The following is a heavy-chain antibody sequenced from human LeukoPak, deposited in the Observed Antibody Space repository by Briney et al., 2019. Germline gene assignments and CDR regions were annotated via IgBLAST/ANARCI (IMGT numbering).Heavy chain of an antibody. Sequence: TGGSLRLSCAASGFTFSSYSMNWVRQAPGKGLEWVSSISSSSSYIYYADSVKGRFTISRDNAKNSLYLQMNSLRAEDTAVYYCARAYPPGYSSRWYFDYWGQGTLVTVSS. D-gene: IGHD6-19*01. CDR1: GFTFSSYS. J-gene: IGHJ4*02. CDR3: ARAYPPGYSSRWYFDY. V-gene: IGHV3-21*01. CDR2: ISSSSSYI.